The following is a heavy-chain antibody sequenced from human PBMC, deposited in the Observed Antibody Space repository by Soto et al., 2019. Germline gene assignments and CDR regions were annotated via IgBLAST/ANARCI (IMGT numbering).Heavy chain of an antibody. Sequence: SETLSLTCTVSGGSISRGDYYWSWIRQPPGKGLEWIGYIYYSGSTYYNPSLKSRVTISVDTSKNQFSLKLSSVTAADTAVHYCAILRYLTPRKRNGMGVWGQRTTVTLS. CDR1: GGSISRGDYY. CDR3: AILRYLTPRKRNGMGV. CDR2: IYYSGST. J-gene: IGHJ6*02. V-gene: IGHV4-30-4*01. D-gene: IGHD1-20*01.